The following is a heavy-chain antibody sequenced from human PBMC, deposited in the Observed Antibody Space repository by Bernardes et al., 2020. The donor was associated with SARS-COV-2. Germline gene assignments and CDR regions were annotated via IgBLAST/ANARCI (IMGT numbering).Heavy chain of an antibody. CDR2: ISYDGTKT. CDR1: GFTFTNYA. Sequence: SLRLSCAASGFTFTNYAMHWVRRAPGKGLGWVAVISYDGTKTFYADSVKGRFTISRDTSKDTLYLQMNSLRPEDTAVYYCAKADTPFPFSYGLDVWGLGTTVTVSS. CDR3: AKADTPFPFSYGLDV. V-gene: IGHV3-30-3*01. D-gene: IGHD3-16*01. J-gene: IGHJ6*02.